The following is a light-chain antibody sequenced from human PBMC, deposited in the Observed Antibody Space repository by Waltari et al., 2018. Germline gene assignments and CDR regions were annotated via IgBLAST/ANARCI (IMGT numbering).Light chain of an antibody. V-gene: IGLV2-11*01. CDR1: GSEVGDYNY. J-gene: IGLJ3*02. CDR2: DVS. CDR3: CSYAGTWV. Sequence: QSALTQPRSVSGSPGESVTISCTGTGSEVGDYNYVSGYQQHPGPAPKLLSYDVSKRPSGVPDRFYGSKSGNSASLTIFGLQAEDEADYYCCSYAGTWVFGGGTKLTVL.